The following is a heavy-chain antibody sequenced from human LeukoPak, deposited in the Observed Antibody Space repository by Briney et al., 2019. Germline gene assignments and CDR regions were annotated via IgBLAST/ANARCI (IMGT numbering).Heavy chain of an antibody. CDR2: IYYSGST. V-gene: IGHV4-59*01. CDR3: ARDRGILSFDC. J-gene: IGHJ4*02. Sequence: SETLSLTCTVSGGSISSYYWSWIRQPPGKGLEWIGYIYYSGSTNYNPSLKSRVTISVDTSKNQFSLKLSSVTAADTAVYYCARDRGILSFDCWGQGTLVTVSS. CDR1: GGSISSYY. D-gene: IGHD2-15*01.